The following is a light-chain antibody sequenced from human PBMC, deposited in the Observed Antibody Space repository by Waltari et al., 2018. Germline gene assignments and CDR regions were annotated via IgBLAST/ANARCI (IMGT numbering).Light chain of an antibody. Sequence: EIVLTQSPGILSLSPGERATLSCRASQGVSRTLAWYQQKPGQAPRLLIYGASTRATGIPDRFRGGGSGTDFSLTISRLEPEDFAVYYCQHYVRLPATFGQGTKVEIK. CDR2: GAS. V-gene: IGKV3-20*01. CDR1: QGVSRT. CDR3: QHYVRLPAT. J-gene: IGKJ1*01.